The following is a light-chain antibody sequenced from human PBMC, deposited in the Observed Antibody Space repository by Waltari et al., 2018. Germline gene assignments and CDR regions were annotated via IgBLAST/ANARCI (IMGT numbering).Light chain of an antibody. CDR1: QGISSY. CDR2: AAS. CDR3: QQLNSYPFT. J-gene: IGKJ4*01. V-gene: IGKV1-9*01. Sequence: DIQLTQYPSFLSASVGDRVTITCRASQGISSYLAWYQQKPGKAPNLLIFAASTLQRWVPSRFSGSGSGTEFTLTISSLQPEDFATYYCQQLNSYPFTFGGGTKVEIK.